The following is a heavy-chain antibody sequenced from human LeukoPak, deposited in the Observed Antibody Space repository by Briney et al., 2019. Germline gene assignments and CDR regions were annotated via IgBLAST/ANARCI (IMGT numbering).Heavy chain of an antibody. D-gene: IGHD5-18*01. V-gene: IGHV4-34*01. CDR3: AITARPYNWFDP. J-gene: IGHJ5*02. CDR1: GGSFSGYF. Sequence: SETLSLTCAVYGGSFSGYFWSWIRQSPGKGLEWIGEINHSGSTNYNPSLKSRVTISVDTSKNQFSLKLSPVTAADTAVYYCAITARPYNWFDPWGQGTLVTVSS. CDR2: INHSGST.